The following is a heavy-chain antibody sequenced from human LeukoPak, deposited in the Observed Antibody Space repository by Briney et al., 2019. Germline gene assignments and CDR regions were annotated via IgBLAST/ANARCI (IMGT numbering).Heavy chain of an antibody. CDR2: IYSGGST. J-gene: IGHJ6*02. D-gene: IGHD6-6*01. CDR3: ARDEYSSSYYYYYGMDV. Sequence: GGSLRLSCAASGFTVSSNYMSWVRQAPGKGLEWVSVIYSGGSTYYADSVKGRFTISRDNAKNSLYLQMNSLRAEDTAVYYCARDEYSSSYYYYYGMDVWGQGTTVTVSS. CDR1: GFTVSSNY. V-gene: IGHV3-53*01.